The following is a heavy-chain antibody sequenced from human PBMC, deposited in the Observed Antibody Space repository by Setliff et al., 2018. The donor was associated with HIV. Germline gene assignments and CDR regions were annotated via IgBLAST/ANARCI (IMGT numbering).Heavy chain of an antibody. CDR1: EYSFTSYD. V-gene: IGHV1-8*01. J-gene: IGHJ4*02. CDR3: AAATTLDY. Sequence: GASVKVSCKPSEYSFTSYDINWVRQATGQGLEWMGWLNPNSHNTGYAQKFQGRVAMTWDTSISTAYMVLSNLKSEDTAVYYCAAATTLDYWGQGTLVTVSS. CDR2: LNPNSHNT. D-gene: IGHD1-26*01.